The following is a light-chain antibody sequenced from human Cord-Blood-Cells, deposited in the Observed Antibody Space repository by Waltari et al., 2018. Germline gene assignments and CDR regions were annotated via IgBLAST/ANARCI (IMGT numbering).Light chain of an antibody. J-gene: IGKJ3*01. CDR3: QQYNNWPTSFT. CDR2: GAS. CDR1: QSVSSN. V-gene: IGKV3-15*01. Sequence: ELVMTQSPATLSVSPGERATLSCRASQSVSSNLAWYQQKPGQAPRLLIYGASTRATGIPARFSGSGSGTEFTLTISSLQSEDFAVYYCQQYNNWPTSFTFGPGTKVDIK.